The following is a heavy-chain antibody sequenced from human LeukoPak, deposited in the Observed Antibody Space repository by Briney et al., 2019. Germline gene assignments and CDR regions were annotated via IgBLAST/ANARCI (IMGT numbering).Heavy chain of an antibody. CDR3: ARGVPMDY. D-gene: IGHD2-2*01. CDR1: GGSISSFY. Sequence: SETLSLTCTVSGGSISSFYWSWIRQPPGKGLEWIGYMYYSGSTNYNPSLKSRVTISVDTSKNQSSLKLSSVTAADTAVYYYARGVPMDYWGQGILVTVSS. J-gene: IGHJ4*02. CDR2: MYYSGST. V-gene: IGHV4-59*01.